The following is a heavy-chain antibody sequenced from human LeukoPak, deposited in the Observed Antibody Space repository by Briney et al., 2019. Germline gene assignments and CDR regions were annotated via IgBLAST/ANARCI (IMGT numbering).Heavy chain of an antibody. CDR3: ARGVAAAGYYFDY. CDR1: GGSFSGYY. Sequence: PSETLSLTCAVYGGSFSGYYWSWIRQPPGKGLEWIGEINHSGSTNYNPSFKSRVTISVDTSKNQFSLKLSSVTAADTAVYYCARGVAAAGYYFDYWGQGTLVTVSS. V-gene: IGHV4-34*01. J-gene: IGHJ4*02. D-gene: IGHD6-13*01. CDR2: INHSGST.